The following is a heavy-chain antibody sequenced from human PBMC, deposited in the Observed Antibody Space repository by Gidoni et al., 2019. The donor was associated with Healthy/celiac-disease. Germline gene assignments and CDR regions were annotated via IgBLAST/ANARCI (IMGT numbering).Heavy chain of an antibody. CDR2: IYYSGST. V-gene: IGHV4-59*01. Sequence: QVQLQESGPGLVKPSETLSLTCTVSGGSISSYYWRWIRQPPGKGLEWIGSIYYSGSTNYNPSLKSRVTISVDTSKNQFSLKLSSVTAADTAVYYCARDSGGSSWYGTYYYYGMDVWGQGTTVTVSS. CDR1: GGSISSYY. D-gene: IGHD6-13*01. CDR3: ARDSGGSSWYGTYYYYGMDV. J-gene: IGHJ6*02.